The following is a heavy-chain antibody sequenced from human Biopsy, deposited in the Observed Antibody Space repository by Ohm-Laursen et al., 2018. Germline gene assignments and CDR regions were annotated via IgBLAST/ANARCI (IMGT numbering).Heavy chain of an antibody. CDR1: GYTFTDSF. CDR2: ISLSSGGT. V-gene: IGHV1-2*02. D-gene: IGHD3-16*02. Sequence: ASVKPSRQPSGYTFTDSFLHWVRQAPGQGPGWMGWISLSSGGTNYARKFQGRATMIRDRSATTGYMELSSLRYDVTAVYYCARDIMNPIGGLVGRSDVFDVWGQGTMVTVSS. CDR3: ARDIMNPIGGLVGRSDVFDV. J-gene: IGHJ3*01.